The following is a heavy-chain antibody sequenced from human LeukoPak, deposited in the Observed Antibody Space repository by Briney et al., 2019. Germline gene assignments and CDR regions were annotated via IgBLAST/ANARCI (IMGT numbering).Heavy chain of an antibody. V-gene: IGHV1-2*07. J-gene: IGHJ6*03. CDR3: ARAAIAVAGDYNYHYMDV. CDR2: IYPSSGDI. Sequence: ASVKVSCKASGYTFTGHYMHWVRQAPGQGLEWTGWIYPSSGDIDYSHIFGGRVTMTRDTSISTAYMELSRLRSDDTAVYYCARAAIAVAGDYNYHYMDVWGKGTTVTVSS. D-gene: IGHD6-19*01. CDR1: GYTFTGHY.